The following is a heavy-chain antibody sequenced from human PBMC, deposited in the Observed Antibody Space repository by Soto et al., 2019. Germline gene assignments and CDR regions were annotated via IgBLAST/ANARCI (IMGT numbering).Heavy chain of an antibody. V-gene: IGHV1-3*01. J-gene: IGHJ5*02. CDR3: ARDLYSSGWYSGYNWFDP. CDR2: INAGNGNT. D-gene: IGHD6-19*01. Sequence: ASVKVSCKDSGYTFTSYAMQWVRQAPGQRLEWMGWINAGNGNTKYSQKFQGRVTITRDTSASTAYMELSSLRSEDTAVYYCARDLYSSGWYSGYNWFDPWGQGTLVTVSS. CDR1: GYTFTSYA.